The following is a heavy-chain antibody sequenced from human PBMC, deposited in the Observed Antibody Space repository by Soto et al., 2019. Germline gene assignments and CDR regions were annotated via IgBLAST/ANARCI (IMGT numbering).Heavy chain of an antibody. CDR1: GFTFSSYG. Sequence: PGGSLRLSCAASGFTFSSYGMHWVRQAPGKGLEWVAVIWYDGSNKYYADSVKGRFTISRDNSKNTLYLQMNSLRAEDTAVYYCARAGIAAADDYGMDVWGQGTTVTVSS. D-gene: IGHD6-13*01. CDR2: IWYDGSNK. V-gene: IGHV3-33*01. J-gene: IGHJ6*02. CDR3: ARAGIAAADDYGMDV.